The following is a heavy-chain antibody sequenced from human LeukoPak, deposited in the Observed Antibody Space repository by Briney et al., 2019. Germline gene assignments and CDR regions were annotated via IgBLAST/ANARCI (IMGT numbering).Heavy chain of an antibody. D-gene: IGHD2-21*02. CDR2: INHSGST. Sequence: SETLSLTCAVYGGPFSGYYWSWIRQPPGKGLEWIGEINHSGSTNYNPSLKSRVTISVDTSRNQFSLKLSSVTAADTAVYYCAICGGDCSEHDAFDIWGQGTMVTVSS. V-gene: IGHV4-34*01. CDR1: GGPFSGYY. J-gene: IGHJ3*02. CDR3: AICGGDCSEHDAFDI.